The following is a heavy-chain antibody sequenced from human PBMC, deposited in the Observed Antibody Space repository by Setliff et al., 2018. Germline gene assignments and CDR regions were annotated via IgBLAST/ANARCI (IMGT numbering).Heavy chain of an antibody. CDR1: GYTFTDDY. Sequence: ASVKVSCKASGYTFTDDYMYWVKQAPGKGLEWMGRIDPEDGRTVYAEKFQGRVIISADTSIDTVYLEIDSLRSEDTAVYYCAFRRGYIYGLDNWGQGTLVTVSS. J-gene: IGHJ4*02. D-gene: IGHD5-18*01. CDR2: IDPEDGRT. V-gene: IGHV1-69-2*01. CDR3: AFRRGYIYGLDN.